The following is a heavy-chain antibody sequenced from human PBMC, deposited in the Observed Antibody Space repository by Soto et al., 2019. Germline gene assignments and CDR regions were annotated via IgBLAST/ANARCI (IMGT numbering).Heavy chain of an antibody. CDR1: GGTFSSSG. Sequence: QVQLVQSGAEVKKPGSSVKVSCKASGGTFSSSGISWVRQAPGNGFEWMGGILPLLGTANCPQKFQGSVTITADESTSTAYMELSSLRSEDTAVYYCARAYVGATDYYGMDVWGQGTTVTVSS. CDR3: ARAYVGATDYYGMDV. V-gene: IGHV1-69*01. CDR2: ILPLLGTA. J-gene: IGHJ6*02. D-gene: IGHD1-26*01.